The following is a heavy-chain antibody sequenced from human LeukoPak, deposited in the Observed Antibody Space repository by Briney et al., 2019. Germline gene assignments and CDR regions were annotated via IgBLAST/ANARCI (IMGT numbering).Heavy chain of an antibody. J-gene: IGHJ4*02. V-gene: IGHV3-21*01. CDR3: ARDQIVATTSGYYYFDY. CDR2: IKSSSSYI. Sequence: GGSLRLSCAASGFTFSSSSMNWVRQAPGKGLEWVSSIKSSSSYISSADSVQGRFTISRDNVKNSLYLQMNSLRAEDTAVYYCARDQIVATTSGYYYFDYWVQGTLAT. D-gene: IGHD5-12*01. CDR1: GFTFSSSS.